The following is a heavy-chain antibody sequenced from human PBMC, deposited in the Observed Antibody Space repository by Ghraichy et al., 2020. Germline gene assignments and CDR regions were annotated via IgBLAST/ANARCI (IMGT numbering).Heavy chain of an antibody. CDR2: ISSSSSYI. D-gene: IGHD3-10*01. Sequence: GGSLRLSCAASGFTFSSYSMNWVRQAPGKGLEWVSSISSSSSYIYYADSVKGRFTISRDNAKNSLYLQMNSLRAEDTAVYYCAREGHYGSGKEFRRPFDYWGQGTLVTVSS. CDR1: GFTFSSYS. J-gene: IGHJ4*02. V-gene: IGHV3-21*01. CDR3: AREGHYGSGKEFRRPFDY.